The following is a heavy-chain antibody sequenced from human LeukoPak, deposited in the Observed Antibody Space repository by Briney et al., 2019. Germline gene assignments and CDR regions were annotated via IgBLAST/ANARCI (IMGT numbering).Heavy chain of an antibody. D-gene: IGHD3-9*01. CDR1: GIPFSGYY. J-gene: IGHJ6*02. CDR2: INPSGGST. Sequence: GASVKVSCKASGIPFSGYYMHWVRQAPGQGLEWMGIINPSGGSTSYAQKFQGRVTMTRDTSTSTVYMELSSLRSEDTAVYYCARDLKIGDILTGNYYYYYGMDVWGQGTTVTVSS. V-gene: IGHV1-46*01. CDR3: ARDLKIGDILTGNYYYYYGMDV.